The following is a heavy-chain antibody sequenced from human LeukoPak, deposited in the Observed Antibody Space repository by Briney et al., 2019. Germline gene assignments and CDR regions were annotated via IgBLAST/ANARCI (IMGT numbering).Heavy chain of an antibody. J-gene: IGHJ4*02. Sequence: ASVKVSCKASGYTYTGYYMHWVRQAPGQGLEWMGWINPNNGVTKLSESFQDKVTLTRDLSISTAYMELSKLTSDDTAVYFCARVKIGVVIPFDSWGQGTQVTVSS. CDR3: ARVKIGVVIPFDS. CDR1: GYTYTGYY. D-gene: IGHD3-3*01. CDR2: INPNNGVT. V-gene: IGHV1-2*02.